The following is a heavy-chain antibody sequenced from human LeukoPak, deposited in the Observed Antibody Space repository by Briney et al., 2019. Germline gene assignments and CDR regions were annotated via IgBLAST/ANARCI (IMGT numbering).Heavy chain of an antibody. CDR1: GFIFSSYA. V-gene: IGHV3-30*04. D-gene: IGHD3-10*01. J-gene: IGHJ6*02. CDR3: AREHQIYGSGSEWDMDV. Sequence: PGGSLRLSCAASGFIFSSYAFHWVRQAPGKGLEWVAVISYDGRVKSYADSVKGRITISRDNSDNTVYLQMSSLRPEDTAVYYCAREHQIYGSGSEWDMDVWGQGTTVTVSS. CDR2: ISYDGRVK.